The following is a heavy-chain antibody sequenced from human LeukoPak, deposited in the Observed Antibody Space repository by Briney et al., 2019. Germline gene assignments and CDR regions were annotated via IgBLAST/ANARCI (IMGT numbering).Heavy chain of an antibody. CDR1: GFTFDDYA. Sequence: GGSLRLSCAASGFTFDDYAMHWVRQAPGKGLEWVSFISWDGGSTYYADSVKGRFTISRDNSKNSLYLQMNSLRAEDTALYYCAKDMAAYYYSSGNINYWGQGTLVTVSS. J-gene: IGHJ4*02. CDR2: ISWDGGST. V-gene: IGHV3-43D*03. CDR3: AKDMAAYYYSSGNINY. D-gene: IGHD3-10*01.